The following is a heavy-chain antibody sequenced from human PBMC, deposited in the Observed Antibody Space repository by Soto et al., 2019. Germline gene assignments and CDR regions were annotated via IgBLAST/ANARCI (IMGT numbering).Heavy chain of an antibody. J-gene: IGHJ4*02. CDR1: GYTFTGYY. V-gene: IGHV1-18*04. Sequence: EASVKVSCKASGYTFTGYYMHWVRQAPGQRLEWMGWISTGKGNTNYAQKFQGRVTMTTDTSTSTAYMELRSLRSDDTAVYYCATRSPAFDYWGQGTLVTVPQ. CDR3: ATRSPAFDY. CDR2: ISTGKGNT.